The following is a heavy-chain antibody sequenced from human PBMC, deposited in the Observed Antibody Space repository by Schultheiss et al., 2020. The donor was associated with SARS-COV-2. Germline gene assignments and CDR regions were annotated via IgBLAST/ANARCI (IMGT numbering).Heavy chain of an antibody. Sequence: SQTLSLTCTVSGGSISSYYWSWIRQPPGKGLEWIGYIYYSGSTYYNPSLKSRVTISVDTSKNQFSLKLSSVTAADTAVYYCARAPRYYDFWSGYYDYWGQGTLVTVSS. V-gene: IGHV4-59*01. J-gene: IGHJ4*02. D-gene: IGHD3-3*01. CDR3: ARAPRYYDFWSGYYDY. CDR2: IYYSGST. CDR1: GGSISSYY.